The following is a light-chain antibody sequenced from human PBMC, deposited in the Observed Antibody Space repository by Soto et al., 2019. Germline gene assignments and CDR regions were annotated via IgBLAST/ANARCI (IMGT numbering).Light chain of an antibody. V-gene: IGKV3-11*01. J-gene: IGKJ1*01. Sequence: IVLTQSXXXXSLSPGERATXXXRASQSVSSYLAWYQQKPGQAPRLLIYDASNRATGIPARFSGSGSGTDFTLTISSLEPEXFAVYYCQQRSNWPTFGQGTKVEIK. CDR1: QSVSSY. CDR3: QQRSNWPT. CDR2: DAS.